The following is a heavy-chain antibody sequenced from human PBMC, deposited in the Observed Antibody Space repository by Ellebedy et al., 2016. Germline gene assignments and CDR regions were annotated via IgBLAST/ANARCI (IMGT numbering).Heavy chain of an antibody. J-gene: IGHJ4*02. D-gene: IGHD1-26*01. CDR3: AKSKRVRSYPVDY. Sequence: GESLKISCAASGFTFSSYGMHWVRQAPGKGLEWVAVISYDGSNKYYADSVKGRFTISRDNSKNTLYLQMNSLRAEDTAVYYCAKSKRVRSYPVDYWGQGTLVTVSS. CDR1: GFTFSSYG. CDR2: ISYDGSNK. V-gene: IGHV3-30*18.